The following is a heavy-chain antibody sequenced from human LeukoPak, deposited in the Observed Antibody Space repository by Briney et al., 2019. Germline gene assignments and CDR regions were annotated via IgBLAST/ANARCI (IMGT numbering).Heavy chain of an antibody. D-gene: IGHD3-3*01. CDR2: INPNSGGT. V-gene: IGHV1-2*02. Sequence: ASVKVSCKASGYTFTGYYMYWVRQAPGQGLEWMGWINPNSGGTNYAQKFQGRVTMTRDTSISTAYMELSRLRSDDTAVYYCARTPIDFWSGYYTSAFDIWGQGTMVTVSS. CDR3: ARTPIDFWSGYYTSAFDI. J-gene: IGHJ3*02. CDR1: GYTFTGYY.